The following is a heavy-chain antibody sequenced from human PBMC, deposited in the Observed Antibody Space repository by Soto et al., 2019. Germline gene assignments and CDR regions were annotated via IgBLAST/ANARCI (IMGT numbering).Heavy chain of an antibody. J-gene: IGHJ3*02. CDR3: ARVSNYNDSSGLLDALDI. V-gene: IGHV1-18*01. Sequence: ASVKGSCKASGYTFTSYGISWLRQAPGQGLEWMGWISAYNGNTNYAQKLQGRVTMTTDTSTSTAYMELRSLRSDDTAVYYCARVSNYNDSSGLLDALDIWGQGTMVTVSS. D-gene: IGHD3-22*01. CDR2: ISAYNGNT. CDR1: GYTFTSYG.